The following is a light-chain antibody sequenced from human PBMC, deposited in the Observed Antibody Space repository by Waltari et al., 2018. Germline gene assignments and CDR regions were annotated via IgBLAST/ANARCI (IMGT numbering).Light chain of an antibody. CDR3: ISYTTSNTWV. Sequence: QSALTQPASVSGSPGQSITISCTGSSSDVGGYNYVSWYQQHPGKAPKLMTYPVSERPSGVSNRFSGAKSGNTASLTISGLQAEDEADYYCISYTTSNTWVFGGGTKLTVL. CDR2: PVS. CDR1: SSDVGGYNY. V-gene: IGLV2-14*01. J-gene: IGLJ3*02.